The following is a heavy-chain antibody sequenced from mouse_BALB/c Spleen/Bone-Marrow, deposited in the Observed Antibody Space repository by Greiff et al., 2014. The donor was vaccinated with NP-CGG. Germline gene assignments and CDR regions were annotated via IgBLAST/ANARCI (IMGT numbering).Heavy chain of an antibody. D-gene: IGHD4-1*01. CDR1: GYSITSGYY. Sequence: EVKLEESGPGLVKPSQSLSLTCSVTGYSITSGYYWNWIRQFPGNKLEWMGYISYDGSNNYNPSLKNRISITRDTSKNQFFLRLNSVTTEDTATYYCAREGVLGWGQGTLVTVSA. J-gene: IGHJ3*01. CDR2: ISYDGSN. V-gene: IGHV3-6*02. CDR3: AREGVLG.